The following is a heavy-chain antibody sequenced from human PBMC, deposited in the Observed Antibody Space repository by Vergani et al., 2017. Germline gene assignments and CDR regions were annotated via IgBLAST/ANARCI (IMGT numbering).Heavy chain of an antibody. Sequence: QVQLVESGGGVVQPGGSLRLSCGASGFTFSNYGMHWVRQAPGKGLEWVTFIRYDGSNTYYADSVKGRFTISRDNSKNTLFLQMNSLIPEDTAVYYCARDTVTSSRYFDYWGQGTLVTVSS. CDR3: ARDTVTSSRYFDY. V-gene: IGHV3-30*02. CDR1: GFTFSNYG. D-gene: IGHD4-11*01. J-gene: IGHJ4*02. CDR2: IRYDGSNT.